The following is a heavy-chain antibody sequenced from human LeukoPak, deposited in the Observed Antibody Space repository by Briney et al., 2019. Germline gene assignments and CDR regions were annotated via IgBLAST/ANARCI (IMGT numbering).Heavy chain of an antibody. D-gene: IGHD6-19*01. Sequence: SETLSLTCAVYGGSFSGYYWSWIRQPPGKGLEWIGEINHSGNTNYNPSLKSRVTISVDTSKNQFSLKLSSVTAADTAVYYCARERRQWLVHGTFDYWGQGTLVTVSS. J-gene: IGHJ4*02. CDR1: GGSFSGYY. V-gene: IGHV4-34*01. CDR2: INHSGNT. CDR3: ARERRQWLVHGTFDY.